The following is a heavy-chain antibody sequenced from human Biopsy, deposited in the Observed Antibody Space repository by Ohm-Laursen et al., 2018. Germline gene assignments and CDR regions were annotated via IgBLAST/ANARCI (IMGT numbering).Heavy chain of an antibody. V-gene: IGHV1-2*02. J-gene: IGHJ1*01. CDR3: AKGQDLRGGAEYFQH. CDR2: INPHSGTT. CDR1: GYTFTGQY. Sequence: ASVKVSCKASGYTFTGQYLHWVRQVPGQGLEWMGWINPHSGTTKFARDFQGRVTMTRDTSITTAYMESRRLRSDDTAVYYCAKGQDLRGGAEYFQHWGQGALVTVSS. D-gene: IGHD2-15*01.